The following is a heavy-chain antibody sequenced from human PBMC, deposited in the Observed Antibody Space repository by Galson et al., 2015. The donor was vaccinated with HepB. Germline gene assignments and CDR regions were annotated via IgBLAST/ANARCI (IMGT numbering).Heavy chain of an antibody. J-gene: IGHJ3*02. CDR2: IDPSDSYT. D-gene: IGHD3-16*01. Sequence: QSGAEVKKPGESLRISCQASGYRFTIYWITWVRQMPGKGLEWIGTIDPSDSYTTYTPSFQGHGAISADKSISTVHLKSRSLKSSDTAMYYCARHRLGGAYDAFDIWGHGTVLTVSA. CDR3: ARHRLGGAYDAFDI. V-gene: IGHV5-10-1*01. CDR1: GYRFTIYW.